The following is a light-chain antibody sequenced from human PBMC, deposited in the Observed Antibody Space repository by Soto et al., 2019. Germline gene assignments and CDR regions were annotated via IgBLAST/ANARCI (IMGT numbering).Light chain of an antibody. V-gene: IGLV2-14*01. CDR1: SSDLGGYNY. Sequence: QSALTQPASVSGSPGQSITISCTGTSSDLGGYNYVSWYQQHPGKAPKLMIYDVTNRPSGVSNRFSGSKSGNTASLTVSGLQAEDEAHYYCSSYTSSSTDVVFGGGTKVTVL. J-gene: IGLJ2*01. CDR3: SSYTSSSTDVV. CDR2: DVT.